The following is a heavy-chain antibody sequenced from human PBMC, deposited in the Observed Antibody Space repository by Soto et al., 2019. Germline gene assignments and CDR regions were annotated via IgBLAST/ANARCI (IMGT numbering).Heavy chain of an antibody. V-gene: IGHV1-69*06. CDR3: ARSLSTPGSSGSLSVFDI. D-gene: IGHD3-22*01. J-gene: IGHJ3*02. Sequence: SVKVSCKASGGTFSSYAISWVRQAPGQGLEWMGGIIPIFGTANYAQKFQGRVTITADKSTSTAYMELSSLRSEDTAVYYCARSLSTPGSSGSLSVFDIWGQGTMGTVS. CDR1: GGTFSSYA. CDR2: IIPIFGTA.